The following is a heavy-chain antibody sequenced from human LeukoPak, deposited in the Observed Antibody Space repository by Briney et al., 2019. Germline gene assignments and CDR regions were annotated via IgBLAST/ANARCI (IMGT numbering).Heavy chain of an antibody. J-gene: IGHJ4*02. D-gene: IGHD6-13*01. V-gene: IGHV4-59*08. Sequence: SETLSLTCTVSGGSIRSYYWSWIRQPPGKGLERIGYIYYSGSTNYNPSLKSRVTMSVDTSKNQFSLKLSSVTAADTAVYYCARHDAAAYRGYFDYWGQGTLVTVSS. CDR1: GGSIRSYY. CDR2: IYYSGST. CDR3: ARHDAAAYRGYFDY.